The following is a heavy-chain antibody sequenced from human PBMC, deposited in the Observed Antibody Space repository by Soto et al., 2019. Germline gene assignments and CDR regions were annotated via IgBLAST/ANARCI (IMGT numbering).Heavy chain of an antibody. J-gene: IGHJ6*03. D-gene: IGHD1-26*01. V-gene: IGHV1-2*02. CDR1: GYTFTDYL. Sequence: QVQLVQSGAEVRKPGASVRVSCTSSGYTFTDYLIYWLRQAPGQGLEWMGRFNPKSYGTAHAQAFNVRLTMAKDTSTVTLYMEIYSLTSYDPDVYFCARGESADCCTGVCPFNYNYHLDFWCKG. CDR2: FNPKSYGT. CDR3: ARGESADCCTGVCPFNYNYHLDF.